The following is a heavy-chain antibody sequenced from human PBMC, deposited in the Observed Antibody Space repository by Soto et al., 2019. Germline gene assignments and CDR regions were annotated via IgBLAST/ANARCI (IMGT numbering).Heavy chain of an antibody. CDR3: AREVNNYYGIDV. Sequence: QVQLQESGPGLVKPSQTQSLTCSISGASISSDDYYWSWFRQPPGKGLEWIGDISYSGSTYYNPSLKSRITISVDTSKTQFSLILSSVTAAGTAVFYCAREVNNYYGIDVWGQGTTVTVSS. CDR1: GASISSDDYY. V-gene: IGHV4-30-4*01. J-gene: IGHJ6*02. CDR2: ISYSGST.